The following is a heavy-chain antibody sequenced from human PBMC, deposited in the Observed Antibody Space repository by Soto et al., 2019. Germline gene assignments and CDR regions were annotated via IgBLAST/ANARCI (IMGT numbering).Heavy chain of an antibody. CDR3: ARAYCSCGSSRLTPSSIDF. CDR2: IYYSGST. V-gene: IGHV4-31*11. CDR1: GGCISSGCYS. J-gene: IGHJ4*02. D-gene: IGHD2-15*01. Sequence: TLALTCAVSGGCISSGCYSWSWIRQHKGKGLEWIGYIYYSGSTYYNPSLKRRVTISVDTSKNQFSLKLSSGTAAATAVYYCARAYCSCGSSRLTPSSIDFCGQGTMVTVSS.